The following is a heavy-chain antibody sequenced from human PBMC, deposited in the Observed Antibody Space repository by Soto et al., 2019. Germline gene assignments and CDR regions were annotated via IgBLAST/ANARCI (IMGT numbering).Heavy chain of an antibody. J-gene: IGHJ4*02. Sequence: QVQLVQSGAEVKKPGASVKVSCKASGYTFTSYGINWVRQAPGQGIEWMGWISADNGNTNYAQKLQGRVTMTTDTSTRTAYMELRRLRSDDTAVYYCAKNDGYSNGYWVNWGQGTLVTVSS. D-gene: IGHD6-19*01. CDR1: GYTFTSYG. V-gene: IGHV1-18*01. CDR2: ISADNGNT. CDR3: AKNDGYSNGYWVN.